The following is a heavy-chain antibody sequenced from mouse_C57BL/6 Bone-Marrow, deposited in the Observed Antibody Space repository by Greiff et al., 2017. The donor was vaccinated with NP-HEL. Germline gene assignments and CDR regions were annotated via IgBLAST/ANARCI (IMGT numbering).Heavy chain of an antibody. CDR2: IYPGNSDT. Sequence: VQLQQSGTVLARPGASVKMSCKTSGYTFTSYWMHWVKQRPGQGLEWIGAIYPGNSDTSYNQKFKGKAKLTAVTSASTAYMELSSLTNEDSAVYYCTREFDGYCPYWYFDVWGTGTTVTVSS. V-gene: IGHV1-5*01. CDR3: TREFDGYCPYWYFDV. J-gene: IGHJ1*03. D-gene: IGHD2-3*01. CDR1: GYTFTSYW.